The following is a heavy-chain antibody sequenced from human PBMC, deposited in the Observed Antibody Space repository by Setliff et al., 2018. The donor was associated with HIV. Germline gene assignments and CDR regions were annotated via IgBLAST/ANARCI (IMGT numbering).Heavy chain of an antibody. D-gene: IGHD3-3*01. CDR3: ARDNLYYNTWNASPVYGLDV. Sequence: GGSLRLSCAASGFTFSSFEMNWVRQAPGKGLEWLSYISSGGDSIYYADSFKGRFTISRDNAKNSLFLQMNNLRAEDTAVYFCARDNLYYNTWNASPVYGLDVWGQGTTVTVSS. CDR1: GFTFSSFE. V-gene: IGHV3-48*03. J-gene: IGHJ6*02. CDR2: ISSGGDSI.